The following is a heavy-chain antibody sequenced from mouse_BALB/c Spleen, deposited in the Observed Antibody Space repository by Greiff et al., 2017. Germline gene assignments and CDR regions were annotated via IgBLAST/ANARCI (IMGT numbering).Heavy chain of an antibody. CDR3: AGDGRPYYYAMDY. V-gene: IGHV5-6-3*01. Sequence: DVMLVESGGGLVQPGGSLKLSCAASGFTFSSYGMSWVRQTPDKRLELVATINSNGGSTYYPDSVKGRFTISRDNAKNTLYLQMSSLKSEDTAMYYCAGDGRPYYYAMDYWGQGASVTVSS. CDR2: INSNGGST. J-gene: IGHJ4*01. CDR1: GFTFSSYG.